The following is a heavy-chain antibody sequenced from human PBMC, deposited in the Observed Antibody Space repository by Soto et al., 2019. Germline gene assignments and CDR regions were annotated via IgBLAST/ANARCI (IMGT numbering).Heavy chain of an antibody. J-gene: IGHJ4*02. D-gene: IGHD3-22*01. Sequence: GESLKISCKASGYIIKNYWIGWVRQMPGQGLEWMGIIYPGDSDTTYSPSFQGQVTISADRSISTAYLQWSSLKASDSAMYYCAVLYDSSTSYLDYWGQGTLVTVSS. V-gene: IGHV5-51*01. CDR1: GYIIKNYW. CDR3: AVLYDSSTSYLDY. CDR2: IYPGDSDT.